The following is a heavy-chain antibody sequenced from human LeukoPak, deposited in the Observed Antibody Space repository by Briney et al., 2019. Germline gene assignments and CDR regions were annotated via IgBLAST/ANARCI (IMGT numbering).Heavy chain of an antibody. CDR1: GFSLSTSGMC. CDR3: ARDISAADAIALGY. Sequence: SGPTLVNPTQTLTLTCTFSGFSLSTSGMCVSWIRQPPGKALEWLARIDWDDDKYYTTTLKTRLTISKDTSKNQVVLTMTNMDPVDTATYYCARDISAADAIALGYWGQGTLVTVTS. D-gene: IGHD6-13*01. J-gene: IGHJ4*02. V-gene: IGHV2-70*11. CDR2: IDWDDDK.